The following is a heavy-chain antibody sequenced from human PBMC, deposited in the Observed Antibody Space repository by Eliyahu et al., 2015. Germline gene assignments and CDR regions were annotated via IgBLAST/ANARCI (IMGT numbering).Heavy chain of an antibody. Sequence: EVQLVETGGGLIQSGGSLRLSCAATGFTFSSNYMSWVRQAPGKGLEWVSDIDSGGRGYYADSVKGRFSVSRDKSKNSLYLQMNSLRAEDSAVYYCARDAATTYSYWGQGTLVTVSS. CDR3: ARDAATTYSY. V-gene: IGHV3-53*02. J-gene: IGHJ4*02. D-gene: IGHD5-12*01. CDR1: GFTFSSNY. CDR2: IDSGGRG.